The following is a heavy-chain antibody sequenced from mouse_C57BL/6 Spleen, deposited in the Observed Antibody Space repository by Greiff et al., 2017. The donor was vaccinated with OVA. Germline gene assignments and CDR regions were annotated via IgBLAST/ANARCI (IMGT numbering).Heavy chain of an antibody. J-gene: IGHJ1*03. D-gene: IGHD1-1*01. V-gene: IGHV2-9*01. CDR3: AKRGTVVVTDWYVDV. Sequence: VKLQESGPGLVAPSQSLSITCTVSGFSLTSYGVDWVRQPPGKGLEWLGVIWGGGSTNYNSALMSRLSISKDNSKSQVFLKMNSLQTDDTAMYYCAKRGTVVVTDWYVDVWGTGTTVTVS. CDR2: IWGGGST. CDR1: GFSLTSYG.